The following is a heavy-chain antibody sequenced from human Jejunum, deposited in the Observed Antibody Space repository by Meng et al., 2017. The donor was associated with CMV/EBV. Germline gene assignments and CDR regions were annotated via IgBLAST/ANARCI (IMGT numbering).Heavy chain of an antibody. CDR2: INQDGSEK. CDR3: ARDSWGGKDV. Sequence: SCAASGVNFSYYWMSWVRQAPGKGLEWVANINQDGSEKYYVGSLKGRFTISRDNAKNSLYLQMNSLRDEDTAVYYCARDSWGGKDVWGQGTTVTVSS. D-gene: IGHD3-16*01. J-gene: IGHJ6*02. CDR1: GVNFSYYW. V-gene: IGHV3-7*01.